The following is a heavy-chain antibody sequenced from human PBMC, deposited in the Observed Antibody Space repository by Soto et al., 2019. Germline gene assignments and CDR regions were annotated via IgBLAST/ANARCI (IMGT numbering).Heavy chain of an antibody. D-gene: IGHD3-3*01. Sequence: EVQLVESGGGLVQPGGSLRLSCAASGFTFSSYDMHWVRQATGKGLEWVSAIGTAGDTYYPGSVKGRFTISRENAKNFLYLQMNSLRAGDTAVYYCARATFWSGSYYYYYMDVWGKGTTVTVSS. CDR2: IGTAGDT. CDR1: GFTFSSYD. V-gene: IGHV3-13*01. J-gene: IGHJ6*03. CDR3: ARATFWSGSYYYYYMDV.